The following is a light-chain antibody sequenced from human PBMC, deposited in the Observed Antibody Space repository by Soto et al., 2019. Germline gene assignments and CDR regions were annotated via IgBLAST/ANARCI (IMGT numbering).Light chain of an antibody. Sequence: QTVVTQEPSLTVSPGGTVTLTCDSSTGPVTSGHWPYWLQQKPGQAPRTLIYDTSKKHSWTPARFSGSLLGGKAALTLSGAQPEDEADYYCATWDDDLYTPIIGGGTKLTVL. V-gene: IGLV7-46*01. CDR3: ATWDDDLYTPI. CDR2: DTS. J-gene: IGLJ2*01. CDR1: TGPVTSGHW.